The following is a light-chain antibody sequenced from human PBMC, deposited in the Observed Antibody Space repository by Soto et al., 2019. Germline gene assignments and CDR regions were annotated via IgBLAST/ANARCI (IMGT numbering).Light chain of an antibody. CDR1: SSDVGAYDY. J-gene: IGLJ1*01. CDR2: EVT. CDR3: CSYTTSGTRV. Sequence: QSALTQPASVSGSPGQSITISCAGASSDVGAYDYVSWYQQYPGKAPKVMIYEVTNRPSGVSHRFSGSKSGNTASLTISALQAEDEADYYCCSYTTSGTRVFGTGTKLTVL. V-gene: IGLV2-14*01.